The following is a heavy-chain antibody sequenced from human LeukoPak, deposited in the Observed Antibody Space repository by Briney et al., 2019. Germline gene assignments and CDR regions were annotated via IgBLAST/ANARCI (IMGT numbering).Heavy chain of an antibody. CDR2: IIPDSGDT. CDR3: AREGGGSGYVIFDY. J-gene: IGHJ4*02. V-gene: IGHV1-2*02. CDR1: GYTFTDYY. D-gene: IGHD5-12*01. Sequence: GASVKVSCKASGYTFTDYYIHWVRQAPGQGLECMGWIIPDSGDTNYAQKFQGRVTMTRDTSISTAHMELSRLRSDDTAVYYCAREGGGSGYVIFDYWGQGTLVTVSS.